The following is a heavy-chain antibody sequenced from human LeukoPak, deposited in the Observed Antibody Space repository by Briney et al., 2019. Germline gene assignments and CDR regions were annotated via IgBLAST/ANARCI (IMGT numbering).Heavy chain of an antibody. J-gene: IGHJ5*02. CDR1: GGSFSGYY. V-gene: IGHV4-34*01. CDR2: INHSGST. CDR3: ARLDPATVPLFDP. D-gene: IGHD4-17*01. Sequence: ASETLSLTCAVYGGSFSGYYWSWIRQPPGKGLEWIGEINHSGSTNYNPSPKSRVTISVDTSKNQFSLKLSSVTAADTAVYYCARLDPATVPLFDPWGQGTLVTVSS.